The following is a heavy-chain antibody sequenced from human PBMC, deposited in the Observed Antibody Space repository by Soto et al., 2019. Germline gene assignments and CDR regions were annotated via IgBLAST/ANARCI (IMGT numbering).Heavy chain of an antibody. CDR1: GFTFSSYS. CDR2: IRSKGYGGTI. V-gene: IGHV3-49*04. CDR3: ARGLWFGELFYAYFDY. D-gene: IGHD3-10*01. J-gene: IGHJ4*02. Sequence: GGSLRLSCAASGFTFSSYSMNWVRQAPGKGLGWVGFIRSKGYGGTIEYAASVKGRFTISRDESKGIADLHMNSLKIEDTALYYCARGLWFGELFYAYFDYWGLGTLVTVSS.